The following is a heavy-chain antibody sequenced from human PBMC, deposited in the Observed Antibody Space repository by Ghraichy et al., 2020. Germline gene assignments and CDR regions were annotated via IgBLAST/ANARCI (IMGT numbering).Heavy chain of an antibody. Sequence: SVKVSCKASGGTFSNYPISWVRQAPGQGLEWMGGIIPIFGTPNYAQNFQGRVTITADESTSTAYMELSSLRSEDTAVYYCARALYCSSTSCTAYYYYYGMDVWGPGTTVTVSS. CDR1: GGTFSNYP. J-gene: IGHJ6*02. CDR3: ARALYCSSTSCTAYYYYYGMDV. CDR2: IIPIFGTP. D-gene: IGHD2-2*01. V-gene: IGHV1-69*13.